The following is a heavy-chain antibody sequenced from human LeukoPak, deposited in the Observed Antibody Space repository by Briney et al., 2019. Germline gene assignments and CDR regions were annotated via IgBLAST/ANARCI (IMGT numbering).Heavy chain of an antibody. CDR1: GFTFSDYY. CDR3: ARESGAGYYGSGSYYNYFDY. V-gene: IGHV3-11*01. J-gene: IGHJ4*02. CDR2: ISSSGSTI. D-gene: IGHD3-10*01. Sequence: GGSLRLSCAASGFTFSDYYMSWIRQAPEKGLEWVSYISSSGSTIYYADSVKGRFTISRDNAKNSLYLQMNSLRAEDTAVYYCARESGAGYYGSGSYYNYFDYWGQGTLVTVSS.